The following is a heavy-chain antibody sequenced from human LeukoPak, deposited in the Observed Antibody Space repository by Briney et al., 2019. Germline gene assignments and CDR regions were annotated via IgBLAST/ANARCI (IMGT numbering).Heavy chain of an antibody. V-gene: IGHV4-59*01. D-gene: IGHD5-18*01. Sequence: SETLSLTCTVSGGSISSYYWSWIRQPPGKGLEWIGYIYYSGSTNYNPSLKSRVTISVDTSKNQFSLKLSSVTAADTAAYYCAREEEYSYGEEYYGMDVWGQGTTVTVSS. CDR3: AREEEYSYGEEYYGMDV. CDR1: GGSISSYY. CDR2: IYYSGST. J-gene: IGHJ6*02.